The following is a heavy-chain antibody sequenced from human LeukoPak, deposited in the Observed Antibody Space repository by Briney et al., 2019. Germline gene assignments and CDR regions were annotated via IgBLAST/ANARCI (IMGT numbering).Heavy chain of an antibody. V-gene: IGHV4-34*01. J-gene: IGHJ4*02. D-gene: IGHD5-18*01. CDR1: GGSFSGYY. CDR3: ARGRYGYGYLLDY. Sequence: SETLSLTCAVYGGSFSGYYWSWIRQPPGKGLEWIGEINHSGSTNYNPSLKSRVTISVDTSKNQFSLKLSSVTAADTAVYYCARGRYGYGYLLDYWGQGTLVTVSS. CDR2: INHSGST.